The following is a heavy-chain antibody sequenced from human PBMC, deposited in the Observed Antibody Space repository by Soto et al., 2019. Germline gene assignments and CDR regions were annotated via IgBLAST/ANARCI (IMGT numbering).Heavy chain of an antibody. CDR2: IYYSGST. Sequence: QVQLQESGPGLVKPSETLSLTCTVSGGSISSYYWSWIRQPPGKGLEWIGYIYYSGSTNYNPSLTRRVTISVDTSKNQFSLKLISVTAADTAVYYCASLTTVVTHGYFDYWGQGTLVTVS. CDR3: ASLTTVVTHGYFDY. V-gene: IGHV4-59*01. D-gene: IGHD4-17*01. CDR1: GGSISSYY. J-gene: IGHJ4*02.